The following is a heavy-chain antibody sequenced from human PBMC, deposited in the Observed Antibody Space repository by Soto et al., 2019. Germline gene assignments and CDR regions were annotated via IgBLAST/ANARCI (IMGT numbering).Heavy chain of an antibody. D-gene: IGHD5-12*01. J-gene: IGHJ6*02. CDR1: GGSISSSNW. CDR2: IYHSGST. V-gene: IGHV4-4*02. CDR3: ARDRLRTLSMRGYEPLTPEGLYGMDV. Sequence: KPSETLSLTCAVSGGSISSSNWWSWVRQPPGKGLEWIGEIYHSGSTNYNPSLKSRVTISVDKSKNQFSLKLSSVTAADTAVYYCARDRLRTLSMRGYEPLTPEGLYGMDVWGQGTTVTVSS.